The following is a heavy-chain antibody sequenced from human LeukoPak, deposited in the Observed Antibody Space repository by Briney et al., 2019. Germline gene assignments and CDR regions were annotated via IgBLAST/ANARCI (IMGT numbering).Heavy chain of an antibody. Sequence: PGRSLRLSCAASGFTFDDYAMHWVRQAPGKGLEWVSGISWNSGSIGYADSVKGRFTISRDNAKNSLYLQMNSLRAEDTALYYCAKDKFRWPNWYFDLWGRGTLVTVSS. CDR1: GFTFDDYA. J-gene: IGHJ2*01. D-gene: IGHD5-24*01. CDR3: AKDKFRWPNWYFDL. V-gene: IGHV3-9*01. CDR2: ISWNSGSI.